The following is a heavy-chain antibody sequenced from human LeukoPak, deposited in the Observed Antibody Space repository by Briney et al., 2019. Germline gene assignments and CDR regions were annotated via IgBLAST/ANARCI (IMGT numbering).Heavy chain of an antibody. CDR1: GYTFTSYG. CDR3: ARGELPPMAYYYYYYYMDV. J-gene: IGHJ6*03. D-gene: IGHD1-7*01. Sequence: ASVKVSCKASGYTFTSYGISWVRQAPGQGLEWMGWISAYNGNTNYAQKLQGRVTMTTDTSTSTAYMELRSLRSDDTAVYYCARGELPPMAYYYYYYYMDVWGKGTTVTVSS. CDR2: ISAYNGNT. V-gene: IGHV1-18*01.